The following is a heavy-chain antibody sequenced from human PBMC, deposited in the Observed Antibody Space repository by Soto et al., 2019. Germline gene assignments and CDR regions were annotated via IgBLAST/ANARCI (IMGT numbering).Heavy chain of an antibody. D-gene: IGHD4-17*01. CDR2: ISGSGDKT. CDR1: GFSFNTYA. J-gene: IGHJ4*02. CDR3: AKDQSAVTSGAPLDY. Sequence: EVQLLESGGGLEQPGGSMRLSCAASGFSFNTYAMNWVRQAPGKGLEWVSTISGSGDKTYYVDSVRGRFTISRDNSKNTLYLQMNSLRVDDTALYYCAKDQSAVTSGAPLDYCGQGTLVTVSS. V-gene: IGHV3-23*01.